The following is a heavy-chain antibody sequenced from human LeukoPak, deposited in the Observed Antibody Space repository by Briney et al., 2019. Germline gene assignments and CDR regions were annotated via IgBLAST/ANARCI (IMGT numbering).Heavy chain of an antibody. D-gene: IGHD2-15*01. V-gene: IGHV3-30*18. Sequence: PGRSLRLSCAASGFTFSNYGMHWVRQAPGKGLEWVAVISYDESDKYYADSVKGGFTISRDNSKNTLYLRMNSLRPEDTAVYYCAKGVVAATNAAYYGMDVWGQGTTVAVSS. CDR3: AKGVVAATNAAYYGMDV. CDR1: GFTFSNYG. CDR2: ISYDESDK. J-gene: IGHJ6*02.